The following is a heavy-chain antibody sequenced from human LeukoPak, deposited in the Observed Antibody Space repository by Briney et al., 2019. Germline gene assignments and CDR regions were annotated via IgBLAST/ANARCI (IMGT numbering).Heavy chain of an antibody. Sequence: GGSLRLSCAASGFTFSSYSMNWVRQAPGKGLEWVSSISSSSSYIYYADSVKGRFTISRDNAKNSLYLQMNSLRAEDTAVYYCARDFFQVPWLRPQNTQEYYDSGPSERNWGQGTLVTVSS. CDR1: GFTFSSYS. CDR2: ISSSSSYI. J-gene: IGHJ4*02. V-gene: IGHV3-21*01. D-gene: IGHD3-22*01. CDR3: ARDFFQVPWLRPQNTQEYYDSGPSERN.